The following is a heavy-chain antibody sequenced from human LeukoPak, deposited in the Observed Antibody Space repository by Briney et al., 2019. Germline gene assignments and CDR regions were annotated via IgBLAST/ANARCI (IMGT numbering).Heavy chain of an antibody. CDR1: GGSISSYY. Sequence: SETLSLTCTVSGGSISSYYWSWIRQPPGKGLEWIGYIYYSGSTSYNPSLKSRVTISVDTSKNQFSLKLSSVTAADTAVYYCARHGVIRDFDYWGQGTLVTVSS. CDR2: IYYSGST. CDR3: ARHGVIRDFDY. D-gene: IGHD3-22*01. V-gene: IGHV4-59*08. J-gene: IGHJ4*02.